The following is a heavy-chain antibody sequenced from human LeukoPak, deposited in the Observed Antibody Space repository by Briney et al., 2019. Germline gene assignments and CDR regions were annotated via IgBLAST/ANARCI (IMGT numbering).Heavy chain of an antibody. V-gene: IGHV1-18*01. Sequence: ASVTVSCKASGYTFTSYGISWVRQAPGQGLESMGWISAYNGNTKNAQNLQGRVTMTTDTSTTTAYMELRSLKSDETAVYYCARGHSTSWPEYFQHWGQGTLATVSS. J-gene: IGHJ1*01. CDR1: GYTFTSYG. CDR3: ARGHSTSWPEYFQH. CDR2: ISAYNGNT. D-gene: IGHD6-13*01.